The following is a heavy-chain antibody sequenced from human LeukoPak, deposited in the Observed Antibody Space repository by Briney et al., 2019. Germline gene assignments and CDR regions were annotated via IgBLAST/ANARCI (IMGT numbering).Heavy chain of an antibody. V-gene: IGHV3-48*01. CDR1: GFSTSTYS. Sequence: PGGCLRLSCAASGFSTSTYSMGWVRQAPGKGLEWVSYIGSTSIYADSVKGRFTISRDNAKNSLYLQMNSLRAEDTAVYYCARDGPPAGAGDFDYWGQGTPVTVSS. CDR2: IGSTSI. CDR3: ARDGPPAGAGDFDY. J-gene: IGHJ4*02. D-gene: IGHD6-13*01.